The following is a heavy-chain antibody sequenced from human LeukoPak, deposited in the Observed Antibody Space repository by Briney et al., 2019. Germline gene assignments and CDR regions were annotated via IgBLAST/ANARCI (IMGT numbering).Heavy chain of an antibody. V-gene: IGHV1-24*01. CDR2: FDPEDGET. Sequence: ASVKASCKVSGYTLTELSMHWVRQAPGKGLEWMGGFDPEDGETIYAQKFQGRVTMTEDTSTDTAYMELSSLRSEDTAVYYCATEPMVRGVTLYWGQGTLVTVSS. D-gene: IGHD3-10*01. J-gene: IGHJ4*02. CDR3: ATEPMVRGVTLY. CDR1: GYTLTELS.